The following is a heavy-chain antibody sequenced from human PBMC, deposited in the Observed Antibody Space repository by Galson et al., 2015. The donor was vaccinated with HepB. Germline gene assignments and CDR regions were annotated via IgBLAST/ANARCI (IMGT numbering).Heavy chain of an antibody. V-gene: IGHV3-53*04. Sequence: SLRLSCAASGFSINIYYMNWVRQAPGKGLEWVSVLYSGGNSYYADSVKGRFTISRHDSNNMVYLQLNSLRTDDTAVYYCARGAPSLQAMDVWGQGTTVTVSS. D-gene: IGHD2-21*01. CDR2: LYSGGNS. CDR3: ARGAPSLQAMDV. CDR1: GFSINIYY. J-gene: IGHJ6*02.